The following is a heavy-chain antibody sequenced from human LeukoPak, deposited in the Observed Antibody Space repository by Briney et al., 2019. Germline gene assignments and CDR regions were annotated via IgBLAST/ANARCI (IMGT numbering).Heavy chain of an antibody. CDR3: ARGSGCYWGLRAVDI. J-gene: IGHJ3*02. CDR1: GGTFSSYA. Sequence: SVKVSCKASGGTFSSYAISWVRQAPGQGLEWMGGIIPIFGTANYAQKFQGRVTITADELTSTAYMELSSLRSEDKGVYYCARGSGCYWGLRAVDIWGQGRIVTVSS. D-gene: IGHD1-26*01. CDR2: IIPIFGTA. V-gene: IGHV1-69*13.